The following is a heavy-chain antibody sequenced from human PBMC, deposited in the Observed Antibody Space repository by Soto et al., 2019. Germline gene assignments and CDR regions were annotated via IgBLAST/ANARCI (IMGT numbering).Heavy chain of an antibody. CDR2: INPNSGGT. J-gene: IGHJ6*02. Sequence: ASVKVSCKASGYTFTGYYMHWVRQAPGQGLEWMGWINPNSGGTNYAQKFQGWVTMTRDTSISTAYMELSRLRSDDTAVYYCAREVRTDSSGYYSYYGMDVWGQGTTVTVSS. CDR1: GYTFTGYY. CDR3: AREVRTDSSGYYSYYGMDV. V-gene: IGHV1-2*04. D-gene: IGHD3-22*01.